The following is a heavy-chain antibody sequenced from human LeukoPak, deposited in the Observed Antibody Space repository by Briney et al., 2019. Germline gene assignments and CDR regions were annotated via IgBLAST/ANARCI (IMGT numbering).Heavy chain of an antibody. CDR3: ARKELLRVWYFDY. Sequence: GGSLRLSCAASGFTFSSYSMNWVRQAPGKGLEWVSYISSSSSTIYYADSVKGRFTISRDNAKNSLYLQMSSLRAEDTAVYYCARKELLRVWYFDYWGQGTLVTVSS. CDR1: GFTFSSYS. J-gene: IGHJ4*02. CDR2: ISSSSSTI. D-gene: IGHD1-26*01. V-gene: IGHV3-48*01.